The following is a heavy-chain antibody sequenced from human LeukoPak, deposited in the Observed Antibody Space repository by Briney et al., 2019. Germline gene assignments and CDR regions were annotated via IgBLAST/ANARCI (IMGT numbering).Heavy chain of an antibody. J-gene: IGHJ4*02. CDR3: ARGLCGGDCYSD. CDR2: ISSTSSYT. Sequence: GGSLRLSCAASGFTFSSYFMNWVRQAPGKGLEWVSSISSTSSYTYYADSVKGRFTISRDNAKNSLYLQMNSLRAEDTAAYYCARGLCGGDCYSDWGQGTLVTVSS. D-gene: IGHD2-21*02. V-gene: IGHV3-21*01. CDR1: GFTFSSYF.